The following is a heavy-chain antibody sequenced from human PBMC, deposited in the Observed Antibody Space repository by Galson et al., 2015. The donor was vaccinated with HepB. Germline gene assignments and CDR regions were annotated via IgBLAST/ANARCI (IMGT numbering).Heavy chain of an antibody. D-gene: IGHD6-13*01. CDR3: ARALRIAAAGTPHGWGMDV. Sequence: TLSLTCAVSGGSISSGGYSWSWIRQPPGKGLEWIGYIYHNGSTYYNPSLKSRVTISVDRSKNQFSLKLSSVTAADTAVYYCARALRIAAAGTPHGWGMDVWGQGTTVTVSS. J-gene: IGHJ6*02. CDR1: GGSISSGGYS. V-gene: IGHV4-30-2*01. CDR2: IYHNGST.